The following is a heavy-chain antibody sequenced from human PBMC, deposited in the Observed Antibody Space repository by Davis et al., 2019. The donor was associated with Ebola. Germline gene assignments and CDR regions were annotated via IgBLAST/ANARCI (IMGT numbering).Heavy chain of an antibody. Sequence: ASVKVSCKVSGYTLADLSVHWVRQPPGQGLVWMGWISAYSGNTNLAQEFQGRVTMTTDTSTTTAYMELRSLRSDDTAVYYCARVGNLVLDYWGQGTLVTVSS. V-gene: IGHV1-18*01. CDR1: GYTLADLS. CDR2: ISAYSGNT. J-gene: IGHJ4*02. CDR3: ARVGNLVLDY. D-gene: IGHD6-6*01.